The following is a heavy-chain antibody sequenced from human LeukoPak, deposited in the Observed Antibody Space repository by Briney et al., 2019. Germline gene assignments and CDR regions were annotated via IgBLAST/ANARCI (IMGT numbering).Heavy chain of an antibody. V-gene: IGHV1-2*02. D-gene: IGHD2-2*01. CDR3: ARRYCTSTSCYPGIDDAFDI. J-gene: IGHJ3*02. CDR2: INPNSGGT. Sequence: ASVKVSCKASGYTFTGYYMHWVRQAPGQGLEWMGWINPNSGGTNYAQKFQGRVTMTRDTSISTAYMELSRLRSDDTAVYYCARRYCTSTSCYPGIDDAFDIWGQGTMVTVSS. CDR1: GYTFTGYY.